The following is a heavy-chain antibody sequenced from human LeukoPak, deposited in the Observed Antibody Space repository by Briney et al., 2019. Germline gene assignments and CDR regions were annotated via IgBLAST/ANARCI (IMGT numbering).Heavy chain of an antibody. Sequence: PGGSLRLSCAASGFTFSSYNVNWVRQAPGKGLEWVSSITTGNSFLYFADSVKGRFTVSRDHANNSLYLQMNSLRADDTAVYYCARGAATRKSGFYYYYMDVWGEGTTVTVSS. CDR1: GFTFSSYN. CDR2: ITTGNSFL. J-gene: IGHJ6*03. D-gene: IGHD5-12*01. V-gene: IGHV3-21*01. CDR3: ARGAATRKSGFYYYYMDV.